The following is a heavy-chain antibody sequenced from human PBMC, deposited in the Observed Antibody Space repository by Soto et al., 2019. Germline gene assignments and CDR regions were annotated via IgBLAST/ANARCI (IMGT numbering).Heavy chain of an antibody. Sequence: PGESLKISCKASGYIFSRYWIGWVRQKPGKGLEWMGIIYAGDSDTRYSPAFQGQVTISVDRSISTAYLQWSSLKASDTAMYFCARPSEYWNSYYPSYFDSWGQGTLVTVSS. CDR3: ARPSEYWNSYYPSYFDS. J-gene: IGHJ4*02. V-gene: IGHV5-51*01. CDR1: GYIFSRYW. D-gene: IGHD3-10*01. CDR2: IYAGDSDT.